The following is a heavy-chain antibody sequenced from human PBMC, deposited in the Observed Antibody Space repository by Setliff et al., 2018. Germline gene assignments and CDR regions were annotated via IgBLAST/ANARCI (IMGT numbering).Heavy chain of an antibody. CDR2: ISSSSSTI. CDR1: GFTFSSYS. J-gene: IGHJ4*02. V-gene: IGHV3-48*01. D-gene: IGHD3-9*01. CDR3: ARTLYDYDILTGPGYYFDY. Sequence: GGSLRLSCAASGFTFSSYSMNWVRQAPGRGLEWVSYISSSSSTIYYADSVKGRFTISRDNAKNSLYLQMNSLRAEDTAVYYCARTLYDYDILTGPGYYFDYWGQGTLVTVSS.